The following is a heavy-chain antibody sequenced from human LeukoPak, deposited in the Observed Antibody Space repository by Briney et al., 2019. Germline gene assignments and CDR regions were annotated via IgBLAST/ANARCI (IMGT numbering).Heavy chain of an antibody. V-gene: IGHV1-2*02. Sequence: ASVKVSCRAAGYTFTGYYMHWVRQAPGQGLEWMGWINPNSGGANYAQKFQGRVTMTRDTSISTAYMELSRLTSDDTAVYYCARDPPIGGADVFDIWGQGTMVTVSS. D-gene: IGHD3-10*01. CDR1: GYTFTGYY. J-gene: IGHJ3*02. CDR3: ARDPPIGGADVFDI. CDR2: INPNSGGA.